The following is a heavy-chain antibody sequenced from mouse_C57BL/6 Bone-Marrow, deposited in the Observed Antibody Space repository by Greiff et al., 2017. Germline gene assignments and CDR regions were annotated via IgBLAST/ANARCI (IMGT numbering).Heavy chain of an antibody. Sequence: VKLQESGPGLVAPSQSLSITCTVSGFSLTSYGVHWVRQPPGKGLEWLVVIWSDGSTTYNSALKSSLSISKDNSKSQVFLKMNSRQTDDTAMYYCARHGEAVVARGAMDYWGQGTSVTVSS. D-gene: IGHD1-1*01. V-gene: IGHV2-6-1*01. CDR2: IWSDGST. CDR1: GFSLTSYG. J-gene: IGHJ4*01. CDR3: ARHGEAVVARGAMDY.